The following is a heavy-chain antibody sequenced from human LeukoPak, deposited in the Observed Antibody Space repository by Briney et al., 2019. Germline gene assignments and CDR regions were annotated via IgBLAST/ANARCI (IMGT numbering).Heavy chain of an antibody. V-gene: IGHV1-8*03. CDR2: MNPNSGNT. Sequence: ASAKVSCKASGYTFTSYDINWVRQATGQGLEWMGWMNPNSGNTGYAQKFQGRVTITRNTSISTAYMELSSLRSEDTAVYYCARSGYYYYYMDVWGKGTTVTVSS. CDR3: ARSGYYYYYMDV. D-gene: IGHD3-10*01. J-gene: IGHJ6*03. CDR1: GYTFTSYD.